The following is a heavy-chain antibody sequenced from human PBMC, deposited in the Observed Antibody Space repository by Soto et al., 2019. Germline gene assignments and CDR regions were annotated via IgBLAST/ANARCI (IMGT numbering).Heavy chain of an antibody. V-gene: IGHV3-11*05. CDR3: ARLRLTGYFDY. Sequence: QVQLVESGGGLVKPGGSLRLSCVASGFTFSDHYMTWIRQAPGKGLERLSYVSTSSSYTNYADPVKGRFTISRDNAMNSLYLQMNSLRAEDTAVYYCARLRLTGYFDYWGQGTLVTVSS. CDR1: GFTFSDHY. J-gene: IGHJ4*02. CDR2: VSTSSSYT.